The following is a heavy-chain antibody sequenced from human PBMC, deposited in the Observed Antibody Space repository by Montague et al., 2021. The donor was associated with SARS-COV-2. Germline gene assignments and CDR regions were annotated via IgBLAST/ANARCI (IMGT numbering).Heavy chain of an antibody. V-gene: IGHV4-39*01. J-gene: IGHJ4*02. D-gene: IGHD5-18*01. Sequence: SETLSLTCTVTGGPISGSSDYWGWIRQSPGKGLEWIASVDYSGNAYYSPSLKSRLTISVDTSKNQFSLKLNSVTAADTALYYCARREYSYGWDVWGQGTLVIVSS. CDR3: ARREYSYGWDV. CDR2: VDYSGNA. CDR1: GGPISGSSDY.